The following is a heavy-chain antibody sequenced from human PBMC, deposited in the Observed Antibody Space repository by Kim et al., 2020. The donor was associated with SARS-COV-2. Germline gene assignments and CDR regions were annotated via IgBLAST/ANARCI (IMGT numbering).Heavy chain of an antibody. CDR2: IRSKTDYYAT. Sequence: GGSLRLSCAASGVSFSDSAIHWVRQASGKGLEWVGRIRSKTDYYATVYAASVEGRFTIYRDDSKNTAYLLMNSLKTEYTAIYFCARGPTYSGSYWYAFDIWGQGTMVTVSS. D-gene: IGHD1-26*01. J-gene: IGHJ3*02. V-gene: IGHV3-73*01. CDR1: GVSFSDSA. CDR3: ARGPTYSGSYWYAFDI.